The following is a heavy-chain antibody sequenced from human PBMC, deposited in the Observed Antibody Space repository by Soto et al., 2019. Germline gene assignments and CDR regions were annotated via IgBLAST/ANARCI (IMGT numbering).Heavy chain of an antibody. D-gene: IGHD3-16*01. CDR3: ARPVRGSPEDV. CDR1: GFTFSACW. J-gene: IGHJ6*02. CDR2: IKTDGSEK. Sequence: EVQLVESGGGLFQPGGSLRLSCEASGFTFSACWMGWVRQAPGTGLQRVATIKTDGSEKYYVDSVTGRFTISRDNDKNSLYLQLDALRAEDTGVYYCARPVRGSPEDVWGQGTTVTVSS. V-gene: IGHV3-7*05.